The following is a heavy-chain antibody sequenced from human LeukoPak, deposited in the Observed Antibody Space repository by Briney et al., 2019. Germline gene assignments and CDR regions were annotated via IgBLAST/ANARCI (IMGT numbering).Heavy chain of an antibody. CDR1: GFSFSSHV. CDR3: AKDQIYESSGYYGGFDY. D-gene: IGHD3-22*01. CDR2: ISGSGGDT. J-gene: IGHJ4*02. Sequence: GGSLRLSCAASGFSFSSHVMHWVRQAPGKGLEWVSGISGSGGDTYYADSVKGRFTISRDNSKNTLNLQMNSLRAEDTALYYCAKDQIYESSGYYGGFDYWGQGTLVTVSS. V-gene: IGHV3-23*01.